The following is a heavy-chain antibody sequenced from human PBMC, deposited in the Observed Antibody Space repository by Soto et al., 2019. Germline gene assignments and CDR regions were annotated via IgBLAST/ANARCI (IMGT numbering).Heavy chain of an antibody. CDR3: ARSGGLDRDFNY. V-gene: IGHV1-69*13. CDR1: GGTFSSDS. D-gene: IGHD2-15*01. J-gene: IGHJ4*02. CDR2: IIPMFDTP. Sequence: SVKVSCKASGGTFSSDSFSWVRQAPGQGLEWMGGIIPMFDTPIYAQKFQDRVTITADESTSTAYMQLSSLRSGDTAAYYCARSGGLDRDFNYWGQGSLVTVSS.